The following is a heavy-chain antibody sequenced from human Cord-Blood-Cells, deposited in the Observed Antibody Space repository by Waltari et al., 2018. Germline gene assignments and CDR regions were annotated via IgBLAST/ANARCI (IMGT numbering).Heavy chain of an antibody. CDR2: INHSGST. J-gene: IGHJ4*02. D-gene: IGHD1-26*01. CDR1: GGSFSGYY. CDR3: ARGRGSGSYYYFDY. Sequence: QVQLQQWGAGLLKPSETLSLTCAVYGGSFSGYYWSWIRQPPGKGLEWIGEINHSGSTTYHPSLKSRVTISVDTSKNQFSLKLSSVTAADTAVYYCARGRGSGSYYYFDYWGQGTLVTVSS. V-gene: IGHV4-34*01.